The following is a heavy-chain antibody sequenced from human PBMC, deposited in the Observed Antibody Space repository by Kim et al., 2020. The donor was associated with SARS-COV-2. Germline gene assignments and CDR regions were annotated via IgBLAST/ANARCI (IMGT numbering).Heavy chain of an antibody. CDR2: IYYSGST. D-gene: IGHD3-10*01. J-gene: IGHJ4*02. CDR1: GGSISSSSYY. CDR3: ARASGYRSGGYYFDY. V-gene: IGHV4-39*07. Sequence: SETLSLTCTVSGGSISSSSYYWGWIRQPPGKGLEWIGSIYYSGSTYYNPSLKSRVTISVDTSKNQFSLKLSSVTAADTAVYYCARASGYRSGGYYFDYWGQETLVAVSS.